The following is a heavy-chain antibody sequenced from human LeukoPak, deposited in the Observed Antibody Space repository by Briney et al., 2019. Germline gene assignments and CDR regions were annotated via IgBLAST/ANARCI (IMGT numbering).Heavy chain of an antibody. CDR3: AKRGTVRGVMIVRHYDY. V-gene: IGHV3-33*06. Sequence: GGSLRLSCAASGFTFSYYGMHWVRQAPGKGLEWVAVIWYDGSNKYYADSVKGRFTISRDNSKSTLCLQMNSLRAEDTAVYYCAKRGTVRGVMIVRHYDYRGQGTLVTVSS. CDR1: GFTFSYYG. CDR2: IWYDGSNK. J-gene: IGHJ4*02. D-gene: IGHD3-10*01.